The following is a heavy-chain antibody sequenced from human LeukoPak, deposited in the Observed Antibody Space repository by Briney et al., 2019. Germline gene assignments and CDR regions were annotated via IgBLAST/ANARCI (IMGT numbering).Heavy chain of an antibody. J-gene: IGHJ4*01. D-gene: IGHD7-27*01. V-gene: IGHV3-23*01. CDR3: AKDPFHWGTIYFDF. Sequence: PGGSLRLSCAASGFTFSSYEMNWVRQAPGKGLEWVSSISGSGDNTFYADSVKGRFTISRDNSKSTLYLQINSLRAEDTAVYYWAKDPFHWGTIYFDFWGQGTLVTVSS. CDR2: ISGSGDNT. CDR1: GFTFSSYE.